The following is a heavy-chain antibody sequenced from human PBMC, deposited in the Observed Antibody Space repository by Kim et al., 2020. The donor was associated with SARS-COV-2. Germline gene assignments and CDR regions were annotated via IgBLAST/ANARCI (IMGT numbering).Heavy chain of an antibody. CDR3: ATDRSRPMVRGVIKTPTNWFDP. D-gene: IGHD3-10*01. J-gene: IGHJ5*02. Sequence: ASVKVSCKVSGYTLTELSMHWVRQAPGKGLEWMGGFDPEDGETIYAQKFQGRVTMTEDTSTDTAYMELSSLRSEDTAVYYCATDRSRPMVRGVIKTPTNWFDPWGQGTLVTVSS. CDR1: GYTLTELS. V-gene: IGHV1-24*01. CDR2: FDPEDGET.